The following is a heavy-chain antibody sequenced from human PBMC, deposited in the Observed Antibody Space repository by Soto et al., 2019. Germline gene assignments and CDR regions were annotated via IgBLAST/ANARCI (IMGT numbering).Heavy chain of an antibody. J-gene: IGHJ3*02. Sequence: EVQLVESGGDLVQPGGSLRLSCAASGFTFSGHWMHWVRQVPGKGLVWVSRINTDGATSTYADSVKGRFTISRDNAKNTLYRQMSALRAQDTALYYCAREAGYCSRTSCYRRALDTLGDGTTVTVS. CDR3: AREAGYCSRTSCYRRALDT. V-gene: IGHV3-74*03. CDR1: GFTFSGHW. D-gene: IGHD2-2*01. CDR2: INTDGATS.